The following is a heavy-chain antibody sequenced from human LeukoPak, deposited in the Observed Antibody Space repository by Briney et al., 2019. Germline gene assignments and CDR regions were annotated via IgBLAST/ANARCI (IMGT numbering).Heavy chain of an antibody. CDR1: GFTFSSYW. CDR2: TKKDGSEK. V-gene: IGHV3-7*03. J-gene: IGHJ4*02. Sequence: GGSLRLSCAASGFTFSSYWMSWVRQAPGKGLEWVANTKKDGSEKEYVDSVKGRFTISRDNAKNSLYLQMNSLRAEDTAVYYCARDGGDSYGNYWGQGTLVTVSS. CDR3: ARDGGDSYGNY. D-gene: IGHD5-18*01.